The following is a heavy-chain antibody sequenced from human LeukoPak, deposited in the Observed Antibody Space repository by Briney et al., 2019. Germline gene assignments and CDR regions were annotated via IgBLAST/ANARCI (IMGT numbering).Heavy chain of an antibody. J-gene: IGHJ4*02. V-gene: IGHV3-11*04. CDR3: ARDLRGTYYYDSSGYAIDY. D-gene: IGHD3-22*01. CDR1: GFTFSDYY. Sequence: PGGSLRLSCAASGFTFSDYYMSWIRQAPGKGLEWVSYISSSGSTIYYADSVKGRFTISRDNAKNSLYLQMNSLRAEDTAVYYCARDLRGTYYYDSSGYAIDYWGQGTLVTVSS. CDR2: ISSSGSTI.